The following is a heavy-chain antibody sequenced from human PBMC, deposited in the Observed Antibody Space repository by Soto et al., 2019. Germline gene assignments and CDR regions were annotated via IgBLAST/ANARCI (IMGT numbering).Heavy chain of an antibody. Sequence: LRLSCAASGFTFSSYSMNWVRQAPGKGLEWVSYISSSSSTIYYADSVKGRFTISRDNAKNSLYLQMNSLRDEDTAVYYCARDRQSLVRYYYDMDVWGQGTTVTVSS. CDR3: ARDRQSLVRYYYDMDV. J-gene: IGHJ6*02. CDR2: ISSSSSTI. V-gene: IGHV3-48*02. CDR1: GFTFSSYS. D-gene: IGHD6-19*01.